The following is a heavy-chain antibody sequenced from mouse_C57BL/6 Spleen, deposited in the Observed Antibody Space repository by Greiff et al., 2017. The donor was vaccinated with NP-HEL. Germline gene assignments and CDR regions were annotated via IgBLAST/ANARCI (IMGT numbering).Heavy chain of an antibody. D-gene: IGHD1-1*01. CDR3: ARGTTVVATGDY. V-gene: IGHV1-64*01. CDR1: GYTFTSYW. CDR2: IHPNSGST. Sequence: QVQLKESGAELVKPGASVKLSCKASGYTFTSYWMHWVKQRPGQGLEWIGMIHPNSGSTNYNEKFKSKATLTVDKSSSTAYMQLSSLTSEDSAVYYCARGTTVVATGDYWGQGTTLTVSS. J-gene: IGHJ2*01.